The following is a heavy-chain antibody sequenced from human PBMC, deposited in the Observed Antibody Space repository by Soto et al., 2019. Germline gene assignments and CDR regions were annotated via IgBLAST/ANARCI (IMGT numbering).Heavy chain of an antibody. CDR2: ISTSGAAT. D-gene: IGHD3-22*01. Sequence: EVELLESGGGLVQPGGSLRLSCAASGFTFSSYVMSWVRQAPGKGLEWVSGISTSGAATYDADSVKGRFTISSDNSKSTLHLQMNSLRDEDTAVYYCAKGGTMSCFDYWGQGALVTVSS. CDR3: AKGGTMSCFDY. CDR1: GFTFSSYV. J-gene: IGHJ4*02. V-gene: IGHV3-23*01.